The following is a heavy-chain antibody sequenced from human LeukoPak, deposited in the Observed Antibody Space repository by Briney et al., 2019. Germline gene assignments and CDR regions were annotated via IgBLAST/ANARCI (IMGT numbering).Heavy chain of an antibody. CDR1: GFTFSSYS. CDR3: AKRADGSGRSWYLDL. Sequence: GGSLRLSCAASGFTFSSYSMNWVRQAPGKGLEWLSSISGGGTGTYYADSVKGRFIISRDNSKNTLSLQMNSLSAEDTAVYHCAKRADGSGRSWYLDLWGRGTVVTVSS. V-gene: IGHV3-23*01. CDR2: ISGGGTGT. D-gene: IGHD2-15*01. J-gene: IGHJ2*01.